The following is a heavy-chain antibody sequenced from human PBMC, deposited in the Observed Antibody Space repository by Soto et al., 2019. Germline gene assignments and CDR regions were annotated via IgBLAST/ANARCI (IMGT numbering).Heavy chain of an antibody. D-gene: IGHD1-1*01. Sequence: GGSLRLSCAASGFTFSKYGMHWVRQAPGKGLEWVAVISYDGSNKYYADSVKGRFTISRDNSKNTLYLQMNSLRAEDTAVYYCAKDRRTGPRAYYGMDVWGQGTTVTVSS. CDR1: GFTFSKYG. V-gene: IGHV3-30*18. CDR2: ISYDGSNK. CDR3: AKDRRTGPRAYYGMDV. J-gene: IGHJ6*02.